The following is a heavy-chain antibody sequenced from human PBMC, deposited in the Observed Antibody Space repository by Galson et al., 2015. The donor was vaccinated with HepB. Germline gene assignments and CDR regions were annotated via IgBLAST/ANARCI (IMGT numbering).Heavy chain of an antibody. V-gene: IGHV3-7*01. CDR3: ATAHGSYAFDI. J-gene: IGHJ3*02. CDR2: IKQDGSEK. CDR1: GFTFSSYW. Sequence: SLRLSCAASGFTFSSYWMSWVRQAPGKGLEWVANIKQDGSEKYYVDSVKGRFTISRDNAKNSLYLQMNSLRAEDTAVYYCATAHGSYAFDIWGQGTMVTVSS.